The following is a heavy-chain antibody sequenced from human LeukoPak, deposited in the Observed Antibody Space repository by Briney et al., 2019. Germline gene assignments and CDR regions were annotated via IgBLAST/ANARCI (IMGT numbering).Heavy chain of an antibody. D-gene: IGHD3-10*01. V-gene: IGHV3-30*18. Sequence: GGPLRLSCAASGFTFSSYGMHWVRQAPGKGLEWVAVISYDGSNKYYADSVKGRFTISRDNSKNTLYLQMNSLRAEDTAVYYCAKEGEFSVTLDYWGQGTLVTVSS. CDR2: ISYDGSNK. J-gene: IGHJ4*02. CDR1: GFTFSSYG. CDR3: AKEGEFSVTLDY.